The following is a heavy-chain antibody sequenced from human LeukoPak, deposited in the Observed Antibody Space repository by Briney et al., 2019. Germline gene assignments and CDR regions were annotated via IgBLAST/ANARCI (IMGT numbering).Heavy chain of an antibody. J-gene: IGHJ4*02. D-gene: IGHD3-10*01. Sequence: PSETLSLTCAVYGGSFSGYYWSWIRQPPGKGLEWIGEINHSGSTNYNPSLKSRVTISVDTSKNQFSLKLSSVTAADTAVYYCARVWFGELSIDYWGQGTLVTVSS. CDR1: GGSFSGYY. V-gene: IGHV4-34*01. CDR2: INHSGST. CDR3: ARVWFGELSIDY.